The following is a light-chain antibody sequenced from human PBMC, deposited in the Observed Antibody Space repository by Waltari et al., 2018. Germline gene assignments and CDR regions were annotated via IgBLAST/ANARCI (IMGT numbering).Light chain of an antibody. CDR3: VLYMSRDIL. J-gene: IGLJ3*02. CDR2: STN. Sequence: QTVVTQEPSFSVSPGGTVTLTCGLTSGSVSFTHYPSWYQQTPGQPPRTLIYSTNTRSSGVPDRFSGSILGDKAARTITGAQADDEAAYYCVLYMSRDILFGGGTKLTVL. V-gene: IGLV8-61*01. CDR1: SGSVSFTHY.